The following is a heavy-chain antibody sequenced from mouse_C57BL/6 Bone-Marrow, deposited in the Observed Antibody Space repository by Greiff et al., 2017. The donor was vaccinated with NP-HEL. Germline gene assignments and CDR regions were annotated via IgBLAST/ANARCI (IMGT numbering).Heavy chain of an antibody. CDR1: GYTFTDYN. V-gene: IGHV1-22*01. J-gene: IGHJ3*01. Sequence: VQLQQSGPELVKPGASVKMSCKASGYTFTDYNMHWVKQSHGKSLEWIGYINPNNGGTSYNQKFKGKATLTVNKSSSTAYMELRSLTSEDSAVYYCARNPPDEYGSSSFAYGGQGTLVTVSA. CDR2: INPNNGGT. D-gene: IGHD1-1*01. CDR3: ARNPPDEYGSSSFAY.